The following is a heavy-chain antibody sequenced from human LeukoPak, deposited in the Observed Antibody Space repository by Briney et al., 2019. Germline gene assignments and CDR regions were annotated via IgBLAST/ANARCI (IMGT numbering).Heavy chain of an antibody. Sequence: PSETLSLTCAGYGGSFSGYYWSWIRQPPGKGLEWIGEINHSGSTNYNPSLKSRVTISVDTSKNQFSLKLSSVTAADTAVYYCARVTMIVVVNWFDPWGQGTLVTVSS. D-gene: IGHD3-22*01. CDR2: INHSGST. V-gene: IGHV4-34*01. CDR1: GGSFSGYY. J-gene: IGHJ5*02. CDR3: ARVTMIVVVNWFDP.